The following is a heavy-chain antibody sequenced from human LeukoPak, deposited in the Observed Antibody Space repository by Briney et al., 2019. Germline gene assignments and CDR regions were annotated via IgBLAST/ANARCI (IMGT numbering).Heavy chain of an antibody. Sequence: GRSLRLSCAASGFTFSSYGMHWVRQAPGKGLEWVAVISYDGSNKYYADSVKGRFTISRDNSKNTLYLQMNSLRAEDTAVYYCARVGRDSLGYFDWSLTPYGMDVWGQGTTVTVSS. D-gene: IGHD3-9*01. J-gene: IGHJ6*02. CDR3: ARVGRDSLGYFDWSLTPYGMDV. V-gene: IGHV3-30*03. CDR1: GFTFSSYG. CDR2: ISYDGSNK.